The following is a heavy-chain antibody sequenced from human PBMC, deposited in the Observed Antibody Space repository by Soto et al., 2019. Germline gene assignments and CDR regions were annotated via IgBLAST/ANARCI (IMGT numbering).Heavy chain of an antibody. CDR3: ARGVSFRWVS. J-gene: IGHJ5*02. Sequence: SETLSLTCSVSGSSVSSNSYYWSWIRQPPGKGLEWIGYIDYSGSTKYNPSLKSRVTISVDTSKNQFSLKLSSVTAADTAVYYCARGVSFRWVSWGQGTLVTVSS. CDR1: GSSVSSNSYY. CDR2: IDYSGST. D-gene: IGHD2-8*01. V-gene: IGHV4-61*01.